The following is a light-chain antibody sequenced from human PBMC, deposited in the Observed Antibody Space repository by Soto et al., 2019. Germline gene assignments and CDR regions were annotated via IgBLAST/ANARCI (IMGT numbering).Light chain of an antibody. Sequence: DIQLTQSPSFLSASVGDTATITCRASQAISSYLAWYQQKSGKAPKLLIYAASTLQSGVPSRFSGSGSGTEFTLTISSLQPEDFGVYYCLHRMNWPLTFGQGTRLEIK. CDR1: QAISSY. CDR2: AAS. J-gene: IGKJ5*01. CDR3: LHRMNWPLT. V-gene: IGKV1-9*01.